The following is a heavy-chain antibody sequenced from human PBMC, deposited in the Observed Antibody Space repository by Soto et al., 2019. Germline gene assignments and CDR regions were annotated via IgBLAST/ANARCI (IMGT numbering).Heavy chain of an antibody. CDR1: GGSVNSYY. V-gene: IGHV4-59*02. CDR3: ARDFPSYAPVVTWFDT. J-gene: IGHJ5*02. D-gene: IGHD3-22*01. Sequence: SSETLSLTCTVSGGSVNSYYWSWIRQPPGKGLEWIGYVFYSGISNYNPSLKSRVTMSIDMSNNQFSLKLSSVTAADTAVYYCARDFPSYAPVVTWFDTWGQGTLVTVSS. CDR2: VFYSGIS.